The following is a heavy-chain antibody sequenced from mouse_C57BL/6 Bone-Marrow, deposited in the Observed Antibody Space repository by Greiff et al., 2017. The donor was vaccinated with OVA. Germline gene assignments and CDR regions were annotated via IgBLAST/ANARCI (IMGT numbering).Heavy chain of an antibody. J-gene: IGHJ4*01. CDR1: GYTFTSYW. CDR2: IHPNSGST. V-gene: IGHV1-64*01. Sequence: VQLQQPGAELVKPGASVKLSCKASGYTFTSYWMHWVKQRPGQGLEWIGMIHPNSGSTNYNEKFKSKATLTVDKSSSTAYMQLSSLTSEDSAVYYCAVTTVVATPYAMDYWGQGTSVTVSS. CDR3: AVTTVVATPYAMDY. D-gene: IGHD1-1*01.